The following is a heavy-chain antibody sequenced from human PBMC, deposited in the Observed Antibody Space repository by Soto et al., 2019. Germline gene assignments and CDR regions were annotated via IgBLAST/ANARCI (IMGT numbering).Heavy chain of an antibody. CDR1: GFSFSNYW. D-gene: IGHD2-2*01. J-gene: IGHJ4*02. Sequence: EMQLVDSGGGLVQPGDSLRLSCAASGFSFSNYWMAWVRQAPGKGLEWVANIKEDGSQYTYVDSVKGRFTISRDNAKNSLYLQMNSLRAEDTAVYYCARENHDYAAWGQGTLVTVSS. CDR2: IKEDGSQY. V-gene: IGHV3-7*04. CDR3: ARENHDYAA.